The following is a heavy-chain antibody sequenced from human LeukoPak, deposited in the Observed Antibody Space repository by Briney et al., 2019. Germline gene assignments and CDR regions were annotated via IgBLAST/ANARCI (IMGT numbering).Heavy chain of an antibody. D-gene: IGHD3-16*01. V-gene: IGHV4-38-2*02. CDR1: GYSIISDYF. CDR2: IYHSGST. J-gene: IGHJ4*02. CDR3: ARGIRGAADY. Sequence: PSETLSLTCTVSGYSIISDYFWGWIRQPPGKGLEWIGTIYHSGSTYYSPSLKSRVTVSVDTSKNEFSLKLSSVTAADTAVYYCARGIRGAADYWGQGTLVTVSS.